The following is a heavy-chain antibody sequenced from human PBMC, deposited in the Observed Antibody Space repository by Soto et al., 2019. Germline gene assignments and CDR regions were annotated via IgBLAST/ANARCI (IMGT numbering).Heavy chain of an antibody. CDR3: ARGLKGLPPSAFDI. Sequence: QVQLVQSGAEVKKPGASVKVSCKASGYTFSNYDINWVRQATGQGLEWMGWLNPNTDKTGSAQKFQGRVTMTRNTSISTAYLELSGLRSDDTAVYYCARGLKGLPPSAFDIWGQGTRVTVSS. CDR1: GYTFSNYD. D-gene: IGHD5-12*01. J-gene: IGHJ3*02. CDR2: LNPNTDKT. V-gene: IGHV1-8*01.